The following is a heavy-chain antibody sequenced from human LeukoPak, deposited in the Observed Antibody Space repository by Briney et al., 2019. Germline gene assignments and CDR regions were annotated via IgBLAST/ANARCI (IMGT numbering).Heavy chain of an antibody. CDR1: GFTFDDYA. CDR2: ISWNSGSI. Sequence: GGSLRLSCVASGFTFDDYAMHWVRQAPGKGLEWVSGISWNSGSIGYADSVKGRFTISRDNAKNSLYLQMNSLRAEDTALYYCAKDMHSSGWANLDYWGQGTLVTVSS. CDR3: AKDMHSSGWANLDY. V-gene: IGHV3-9*01. J-gene: IGHJ4*02. D-gene: IGHD6-19*01.